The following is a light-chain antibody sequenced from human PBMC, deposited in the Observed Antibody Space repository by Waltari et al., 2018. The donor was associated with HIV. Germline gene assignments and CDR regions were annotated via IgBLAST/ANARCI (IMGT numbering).Light chain of an antibody. V-gene: IGLV1-40*01. CDR3: QSYDSNLSGL. CDR2: GNS. CDR1: SSNIGAGYD. Sequence: QSELTQPPSVSAAPGQRVTISCTGSSSNIGAGYDVHWYQQVPGRAPKVVIYGNSNRPSGVPDRVSGSKSGSSASLGITGLQSEDEADYYCQSYDSNLSGLFGGGTKVTVL. J-gene: IGLJ2*01.